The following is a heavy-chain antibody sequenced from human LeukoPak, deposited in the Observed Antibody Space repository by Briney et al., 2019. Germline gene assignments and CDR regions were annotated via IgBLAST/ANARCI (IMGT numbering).Heavy chain of an antibody. D-gene: IGHD3-16*01. J-gene: IGHJ5*02. CDR2: ISSSSSYI. Sequence: PGGSLRLSCAASGFTFSSYAMNWVRQAPGKGLEWVSSISSSSSYIYYADSVKGRFTISRDNAKNSLYLQMNSLRAEDTAVYYCARSYYDYVWGINNWFDPWGQGTLVTVSS. CDR3: ARSYYDYVWGINNWFDP. V-gene: IGHV3-21*01. CDR1: GFTFSSYA.